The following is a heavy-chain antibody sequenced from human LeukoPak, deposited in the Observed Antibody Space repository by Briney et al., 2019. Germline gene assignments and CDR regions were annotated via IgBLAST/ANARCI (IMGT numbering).Heavy chain of an antibody. D-gene: IGHD3-10*01. CDR1: GGSISSGPYF. V-gene: IGHV4-30-2*03. CDR3: ARVNTMVRGPIYPEDY. J-gene: IGHJ4*02. CDR2: IYHSGST. Sequence: SQTLSLTCSVSGGSISSGPYFWSWIRQSPGQGLEWIGSIYHSGSTYYNPSLKSRVTISVDTSKNQFSLKLSSVTAADTAVYYCARVNTMVRGPIYPEDYWGQGTLVTVSS.